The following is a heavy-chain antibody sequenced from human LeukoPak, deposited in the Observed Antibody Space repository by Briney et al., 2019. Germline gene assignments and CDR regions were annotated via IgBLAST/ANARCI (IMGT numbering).Heavy chain of an antibody. Sequence: SVKVSCKASGGTFSSYAISWVRQAPGQGLEWMGGIIPIFGTVNYAQKFQGRVTITADESTSTAYMELSSLRSEDTAVYYCARGEVVVIAAKGALSWFDPWGQGTLVSVSS. D-gene: IGHD2-15*01. CDR1: GGTFSSYA. CDR2: IIPIFGTV. J-gene: IGHJ5*02. V-gene: IGHV1-69*13. CDR3: ARGEVVVIAAKGALSWFDP.